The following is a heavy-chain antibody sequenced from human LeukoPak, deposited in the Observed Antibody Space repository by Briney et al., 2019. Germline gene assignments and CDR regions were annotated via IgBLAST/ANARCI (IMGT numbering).Heavy chain of an antibody. V-gene: IGHV1-18*01. CDR2: ISAYNGNT. CDR3: ARDPGDWAPKDY. J-gene: IGHJ4*02. Sequence: ASVKVSCTASGDTFTSYGISWVRQAPGQGREWMGWISAYNGNTNYAQKLQGRVTMPTDTSTSTAYMELRSLRSDDTAVYYCARDPGDWAPKDYWGQGTLVTVSS. D-gene: IGHD2-21*02. CDR1: GDTFTSYG.